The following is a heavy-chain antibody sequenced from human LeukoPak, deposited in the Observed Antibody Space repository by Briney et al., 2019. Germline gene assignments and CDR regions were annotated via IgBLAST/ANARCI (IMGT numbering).Heavy chain of an antibody. CDR2: IYYSGST. CDR1: GGSISSYY. Sequence: SETLSLTCTVSGGSISSYYWSWIRQPPGKELERIGYIYYSGSTNYNPSLKSRVTISVDTSKNQFSLKLSSVTAADTAVYYCARAGGYYDSSGYLRDLDYWGQGTLVTVSS. V-gene: IGHV4-59*01. D-gene: IGHD3-22*01. CDR3: ARAGGYYDSSGYLRDLDY. J-gene: IGHJ4*02.